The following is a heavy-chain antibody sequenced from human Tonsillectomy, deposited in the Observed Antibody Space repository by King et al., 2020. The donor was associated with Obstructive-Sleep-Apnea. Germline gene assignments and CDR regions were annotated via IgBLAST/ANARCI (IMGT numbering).Heavy chain of an antibody. CDR3: ARAHPHGTYD. J-gene: IGHJ4*02. CDR1: GFTFSSYA. D-gene: IGHD1-26*01. Sequence: QLVQSGGGLLQPGGSLILSCAASGFTFSSYAMSWVRQAPGKGLEWVSPISGSGAGTYYADSVKGRFTISRDISKNTLYLHMDSLRAEDTAVYYCARAHPHGTYDWGQGTLVTVSS. V-gene: IGHV3-23*04. CDR2: ISGSGAGT.